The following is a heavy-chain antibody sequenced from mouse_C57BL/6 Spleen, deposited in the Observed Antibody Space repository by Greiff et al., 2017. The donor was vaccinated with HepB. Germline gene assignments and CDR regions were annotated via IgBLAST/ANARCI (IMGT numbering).Heavy chain of an antibody. CDR3: TREAPHYYGSSYGYFDV. CDR2: ISSGGDYI. D-gene: IGHD1-1*01. V-gene: IGHV5-9-1*02. Sequence: EVKLVESGEGLVKPGGSLKLSCAASGFTFSSYAMSWVRQTPEKRLEWVAYISSGGDYIYYADTVKGRFTISRDNARNTLYLQMSSLKSEDTAMYYCTREAPHYYGSSYGYFDVWGTGTTVTVSS. CDR1: GFTFSSYA. J-gene: IGHJ1*03.